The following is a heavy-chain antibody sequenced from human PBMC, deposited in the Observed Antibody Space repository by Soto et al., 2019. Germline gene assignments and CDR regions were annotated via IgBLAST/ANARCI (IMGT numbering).Heavy chain of an antibody. CDR3: ARDDDNDANALDY. Sequence: GGSLRLSCAASGFTFSKYGMHWVRQSPGKGLEWVALIWNDGIRKVYVDSVKGRFTISRDNSKNTLDLQMNNLRDEDTAVYYCARDDDNDANALDYWGPGTLVTVSS. V-gene: IGHV3-33*01. J-gene: IGHJ4*02. CDR1: GFTFSKYG. CDR2: IWNDGIRK.